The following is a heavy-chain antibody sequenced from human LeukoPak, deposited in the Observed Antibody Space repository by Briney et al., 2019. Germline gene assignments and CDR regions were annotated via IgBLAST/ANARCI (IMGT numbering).Heavy chain of an antibody. CDR3: ARDPFYDY. V-gene: IGHV3-21*01. Sequence: GGSVRLSCAASGFTFSSYSMCWARQAPGRGLEWVSSISGSSNYIYYADSVQGRFTISRDNAKNSLYLQMNSLRDEDTAVYYCARDPFYDYWGQGALVSHSS. D-gene: IGHD2/OR15-2a*01. CDR2: ISGSSNYI. CDR1: GFTFSSYS. J-gene: IGHJ4*02.